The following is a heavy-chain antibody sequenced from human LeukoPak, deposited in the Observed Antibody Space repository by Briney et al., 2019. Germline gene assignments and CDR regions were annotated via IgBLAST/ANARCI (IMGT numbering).Heavy chain of an antibody. Sequence: TLSLTCAVSGGSISSGGYSWSWIRQPPGKGLEWIGYIYHSGSTYYNPSLKSRVTLSVDRSKTQFSLKLSSVTAADTAVYYCARGVSPSSYYYGSGSLVWFDPWGQGTLVTVSS. V-gene: IGHV4-30-2*01. CDR2: IYHSGST. CDR1: GGSISSGGYS. CDR3: ARGVSPSSYYYGSGSLVWFDP. D-gene: IGHD3-10*01. J-gene: IGHJ5*02.